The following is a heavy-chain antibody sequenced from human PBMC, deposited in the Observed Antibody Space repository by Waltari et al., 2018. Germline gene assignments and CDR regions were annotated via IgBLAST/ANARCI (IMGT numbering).Heavy chain of an antibody. V-gene: IGHV4-39*07. Sequence: QLQLQESGPRLVRPSETLSLTCTVSGGSISSTTYHWAWIRQTPGKGLEWIGYIHYSGNTYYNPSLRSRVTISVDTSKNQLSLNLRSVTAADTAVYYCARRVVTTGGVDYWGQGTLVTVSS. CDR2: IHYSGNT. J-gene: IGHJ4*02. D-gene: IGHD2-21*02. CDR3: ARRVVTTGGVDY. CDR1: GGSISSTTYH.